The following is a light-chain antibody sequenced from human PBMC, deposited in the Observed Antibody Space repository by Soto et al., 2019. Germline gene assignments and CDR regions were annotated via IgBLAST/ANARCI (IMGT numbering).Light chain of an antibody. CDR2: EGH. J-gene: IGLJ1*01. CDR3: CLYIGATTYV. CDR1: SSFVGSFSL. V-gene: IGLV2-23*01. Sequence: QSALAQPRSVSGSPGQLLTISCTGTSSFVGSFSLVSWYQQHPGKAPKVMISEGHRRPSGVPDRFSGSTSVNSASLTISGLQADDEADYYCCLYIGATTYVFGTGTKVTVL.